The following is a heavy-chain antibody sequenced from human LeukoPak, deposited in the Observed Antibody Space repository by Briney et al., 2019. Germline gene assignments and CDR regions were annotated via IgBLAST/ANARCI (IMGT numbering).Heavy chain of an antibody. CDR2: INPNSGGT. CDR3: ARPYFGQQLVLDY. V-gene: IGHV1-2*02. J-gene: IGHJ4*02. D-gene: IGHD6-13*01. Sequence: ASVKVSCKASGYTFTGYYMHWVRQAPGQGLEWMGWINPNSGGTNYAQKFQGRVTMTRDTSISTAYMELSSLRSEDTAVYYCARPYFGQQLVLDYWGQGTLVAVSS. CDR1: GYTFTGYY.